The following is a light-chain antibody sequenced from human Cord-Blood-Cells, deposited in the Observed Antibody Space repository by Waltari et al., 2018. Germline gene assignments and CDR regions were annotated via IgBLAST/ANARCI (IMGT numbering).Light chain of an antibody. Sequence: QSALTQPASVSGSPGQSITISCTGTSSAFGGYNYVSWYQQHPGKAPKLMIYEVSNRPSGVSNRFSGSKSGNTASLTISGLQAEDEADYYCSSYTSSSTLDVVFGGGTKLTVL. J-gene: IGLJ2*01. CDR2: EVS. CDR3: SSYTSSSTLDVV. V-gene: IGLV2-14*01. CDR1: SSAFGGYNY.